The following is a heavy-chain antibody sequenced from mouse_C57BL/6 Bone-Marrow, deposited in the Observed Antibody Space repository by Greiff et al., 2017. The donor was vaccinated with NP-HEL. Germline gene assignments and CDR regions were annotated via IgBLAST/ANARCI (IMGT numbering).Heavy chain of an antibody. D-gene: IGHD1-1*01. V-gene: IGHV1-54*01. CDR3: ARGATVVATMDYFDY. CDR2: INPGSGGT. Sequence: QVQLQQSGAELVRPGTSVKVSCKASGYAFTNYLIEWVKQRPGQGLEWIGVINPGSGGTNYNEKFKGKATLTAEKSSSTAYIQLSSLTSEDSAVYFCARGATVVATMDYFDYWGQGTTLTVSS. CDR1: GYAFTNYL. J-gene: IGHJ2*01.